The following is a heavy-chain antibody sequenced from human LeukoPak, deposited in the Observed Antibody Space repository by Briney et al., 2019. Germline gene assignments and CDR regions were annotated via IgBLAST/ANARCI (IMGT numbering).Heavy chain of an antibody. D-gene: IGHD5-24*01. CDR1: GGTFSSYA. CDR2: IIPIFGTA. Sequence: SVTVSCKASGGTFSSYAISWVRQAPGQGLEWMGGIIPIFGTANYAQKFQGRVTITTDESTSTAYMELSSLRSEDTAVYYCAGCEVGDGYNFGEYYYYMDVWGKGTTVTVSS. V-gene: IGHV1-69*05. CDR3: AGCEVGDGYNFGEYYYYMDV. J-gene: IGHJ6*03.